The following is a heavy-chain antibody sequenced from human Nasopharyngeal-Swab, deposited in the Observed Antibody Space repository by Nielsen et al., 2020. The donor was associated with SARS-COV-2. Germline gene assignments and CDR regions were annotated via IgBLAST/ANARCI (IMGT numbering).Heavy chain of an antibody. CDR2: ISHSGST. CDR3: ASSTYQGRSD. D-gene: IGHD1-1*01. Sequence: SETLSLTCAVYGGSFSGYYWSWIRQPPGKGLEWIGEISHSGSTNYNPSLKSRVTISVDTSKNQFSLKLSSVTAADTAVYYCASSTYQGRSDWGQGTLVTVSS. CDR1: GGSFSGYY. V-gene: IGHV4-34*01. J-gene: IGHJ4*02.